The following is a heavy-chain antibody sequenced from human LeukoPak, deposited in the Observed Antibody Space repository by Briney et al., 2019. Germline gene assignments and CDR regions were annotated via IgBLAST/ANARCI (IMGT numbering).Heavy chain of an antibody. CDR2: IYNGGTT. J-gene: IGHJ4*02. D-gene: IGHD6-19*01. CDR3: ARDDIAVAGTDY. CDR1: GFTFSSYA. V-gene: IGHV3-53*01. Sequence: PGGSLRLSCAASGFTFSSYAMSWVRQAPGKGLEWVSVIYNGGTTYYADSVKGRFTISRDNSKNTLYLQMNGLRAEDTAVYYCARDDIAVAGTDYWGQGTLVTVSS.